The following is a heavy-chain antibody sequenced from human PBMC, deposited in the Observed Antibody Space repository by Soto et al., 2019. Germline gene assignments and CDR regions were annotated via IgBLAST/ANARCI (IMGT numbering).Heavy chain of an antibody. CDR1: GGSISSGGYY. CDR2: IYYSGST. D-gene: IGHD3-9*01. J-gene: IGHJ5*02. V-gene: IGHV4-31*03. Sequence: SETLSLTCTVSGGSISSGGYYWSWIRQHPGKGLEWIGYIYYSGSTYYNPSLKSRVTISVDTSKNQFSLKLSSVTAADTAVYYCARERYYDILTGYYPEPPRWFDPWGQGTLVTVSS. CDR3: ARERYYDILTGYYPEPPRWFDP.